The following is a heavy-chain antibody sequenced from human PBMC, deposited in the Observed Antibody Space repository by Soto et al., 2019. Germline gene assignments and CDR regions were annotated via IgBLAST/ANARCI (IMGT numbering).Heavy chain of an antibody. Sequence: SETLSLTCTVSSGSISSTSYYCPWIRQPPGKGLEWIGALYYDVTTYYTESLKSRVSISVDTSKNQFSLKLNSVTAADTAVYFCARQGRNTKIVLVKHYAADFWGQGTAVT. CDR1: SGSISSTSYY. CDR3: ARQGRNTKIVLVKHYAADF. CDR2: LYYDVTT. V-gene: IGHV4-39*01. J-gene: IGHJ6*02. D-gene: IGHD3-22*01.